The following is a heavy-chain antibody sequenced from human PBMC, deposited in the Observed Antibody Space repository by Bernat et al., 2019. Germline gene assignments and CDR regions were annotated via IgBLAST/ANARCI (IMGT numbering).Heavy chain of an antibody. J-gene: IGHJ6*02. CDR1: GFTFSSYG. CDR3: AKEQWLTSLDYYYYGMDV. Sequence: QVQLVESGGGVVQPGRSLRLSCAASGFTFSSYGMHWVRQAPGKGLEWVAVISYDGSNKYYADSVKGRFTISRDNSKNTLYLQMNSLRAEDTAVYYCAKEQWLTSLDYYYYGMDVWGQGTTVTVSS. D-gene: IGHD6-19*01. V-gene: IGHV3-30*18. CDR2: ISYDGSNK.